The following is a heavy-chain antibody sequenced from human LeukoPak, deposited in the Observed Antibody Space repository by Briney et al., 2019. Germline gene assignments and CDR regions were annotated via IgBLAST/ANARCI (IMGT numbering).Heavy chain of an antibody. Sequence: SETLSLTCTVSGGSISSYYWSWIRQPAGKGLEWIGRIYTSGSTNYNPSLKSRVTMSVDTSKNQFSLKLSSVTAADTAVYYCAREWIAAAAPLNYDAFDIWGQGTMVTVSS. CDR2: IYTSGST. V-gene: IGHV4-4*07. CDR3: AREWIAAAAPLNYDAFDI. J-gene: IGHJ3*02. D-gene: IGHD6-13*01. CDR1: GGSISSYY.